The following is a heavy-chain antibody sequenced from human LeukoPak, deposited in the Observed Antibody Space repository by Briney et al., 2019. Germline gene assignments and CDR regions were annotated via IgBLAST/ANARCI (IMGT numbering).Heavy chain of an antibody. J-gene: IGHJ4*02. V-gene: IGHV3-53*01. CDR1: GFTFSSYA. D-gene: IGHD6-19*01. CDR2: IYSGGST. CDR3: ARVRGWFD. Sequence: PGGSLRLSCAASGFTFSSYAMSWVRQAPGKGLEWVSVIYSGGSTYYADSVKGRFTISRDNSKNTLYLQMNSLRAEDTAVYYCARVRGWFDWGQGTLVTVSS.